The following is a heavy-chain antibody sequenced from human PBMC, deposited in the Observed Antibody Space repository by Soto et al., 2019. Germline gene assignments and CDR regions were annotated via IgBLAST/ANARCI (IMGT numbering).Heavy chain of an antibody. CDR3: ARGGSGSYGNYYYYMDV. CDR2: IYYSGST. V-gene: IGHV4-59*01. Sequence: SETLSLTCTVSGASIRSYYWSWIRQPPGKGLEWIGYIYYSGSTNYNPSLMSRVTISVDTSKNQLSLKLSSVTAADTAVYYCARGGSGSYGNYYYYMDVWGKGTTVTVSS. CDR1: GASIRSYY. D-gene: IGHD3-10*01. J-gene: IGHJ6*03.